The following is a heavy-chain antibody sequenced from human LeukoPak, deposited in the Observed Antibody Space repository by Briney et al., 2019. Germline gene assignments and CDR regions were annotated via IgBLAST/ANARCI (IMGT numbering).Heavy chain of an antibody. CDR1: GFTFSSYS. J-gene: IGHJ4*02. V-gene: IGHV3-21*01. CDR2: ISSSSSYI. Sequence: PGGSLRLSCAASGFTFSSYSMNWVRQAPGKGLEWVSSISSSSSYIYYADSVKGRFTISRDNAKNSLYLQMNSLRAEDTAVYYCARVEGLQRALEDYWGQGTLVTVSS. D-gene: IGHD5-24*01. CDR3: ARVEGLQRALEDY.